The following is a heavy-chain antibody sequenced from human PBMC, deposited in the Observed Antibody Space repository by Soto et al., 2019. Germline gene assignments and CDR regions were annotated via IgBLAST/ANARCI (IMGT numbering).Heavy chain of an antibody. D-gene: IGHD3-3*01. J-gene: IGHJ6*02. CDR2: TGRSLYPI. Sequence: HVQLVESWGGLVEPGGSLRLSCAASGFSFSDYYVNWIRQAPGKGLEWISYTGRSLYPIYYADSVKGRFSISRDSAKNSVFLQRHSLRVEDTAVYYCARDNRSFWNGYYRRYDYYGMDVWGRGTTVIVSS. CDR3: ARDNRSFWNGYYRRYDYYGMDV. CDR1: GFSFSDYY. V-gene: IGHV3-11*01.